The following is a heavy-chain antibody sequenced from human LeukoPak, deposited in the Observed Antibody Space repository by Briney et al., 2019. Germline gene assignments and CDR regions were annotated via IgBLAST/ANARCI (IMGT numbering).Heavy chain of an antibody. CDR1: GFTFSSYA. J-gene: IGHJ6*03. V-gene: IGHV3-30*04. CDR3: ARAGGYYYYYMDV. Sequence: GGSLRLSCAASGFTFSSYAMHWVRQAPGKGLEWVAVISYDGSNKYYADSVKGRFTISRDNSKNTLYLQMNSLRAEDTAVYYRARAGGYYYYYMDVWGKGTTVTVSS. D-gene: IGHD1-1*01. CDR2: ISYDGSNK.